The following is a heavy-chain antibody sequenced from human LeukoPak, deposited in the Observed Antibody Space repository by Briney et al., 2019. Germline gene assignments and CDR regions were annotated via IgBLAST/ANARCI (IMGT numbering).Heavy chain of an antibody. J-gene: IGHJ4*02. CDR1: GYSISSGYY. D-gene: IGHD3-22*01. CDR3: AQRAPYYDSSGYLNYFDY. CDR2: IYHSGST. V-gene: IGHV4-38-2*01. Sequence: PSETLSLTCAVSGYSISSGYYWGWIRQPPGKGLEWIGSIYHSGSTYYNPSLKSRVTISVDTSKNQFSLKLSSVTAADTAVYYCAQRAPYYDSSGYLNYFDYWGQGTLVTVSS.